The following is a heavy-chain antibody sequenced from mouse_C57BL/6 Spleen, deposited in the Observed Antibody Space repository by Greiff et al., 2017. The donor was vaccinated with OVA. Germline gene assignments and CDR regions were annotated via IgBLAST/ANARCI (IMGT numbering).Heavy chain of an antibody. D-gene: IGHD1-1*01. CDR2: INPSTGGT. CDR1: GYSFTGYY. J-gene: IGHJ2*01. CDR3: ARGEDYYYGSSYYFDY. V-gene: IGHV1-42*01. Sequence: VQLKESGPELVKPGASVKISCKASGYSFTGYYMNWVKQSPEKSLEWIGEINPSTGGTTYNQKFKAKATLTVDKSSSTAYMQLKSLTSEDSAVYYCARGEDYYYGSSYYFDYWGQGTTLTVSS.